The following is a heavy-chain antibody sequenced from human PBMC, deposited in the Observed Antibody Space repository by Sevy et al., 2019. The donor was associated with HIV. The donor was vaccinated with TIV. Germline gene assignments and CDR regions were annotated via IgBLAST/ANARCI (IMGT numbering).Heavy chain of an antibody. Sequence: ASVKVSCKASGYTFTGYYMHWVRQAPRQGLEWIGRINPNSGGTNYAQKFQGRVTMTRDTSISTAYMELSRLRSDDTAVYYCAVGYCSGGSCSFDYWGQGPLVTVSS. J-gene: IGHJ4*02. V-gene: IGHV1-2*06. CDR3: AVGYCSGGSCSFDY. D-gene: IGHD2-15*01. CDR2: INPNSGGT. CDR1: GYTFTGYY.